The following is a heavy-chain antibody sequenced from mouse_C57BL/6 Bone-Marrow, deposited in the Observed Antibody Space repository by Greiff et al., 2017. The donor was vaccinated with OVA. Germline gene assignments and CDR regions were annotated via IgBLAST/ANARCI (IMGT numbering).Heavy chain of an antibody. CDR2: IYPGSGST. D-gene: IGHD2-5*01. CDR3: VRAGYYSNYDYAMDY. V-gene: IGHV1-55*01. Sequence: VQLQQPGAELVKPGASVKMSCKASGYTFTSYWITWVKQRPGQGLEWIGDIYPGSGSTNYNEKFKSKATLTVDTSSSTAYMQLSSLTSEDSAVYYCVRAGYYSNYDYAMDYWGQGTSVTVSS. CDR1: GYTFTSYW. J-gene: IGHJ4*01.